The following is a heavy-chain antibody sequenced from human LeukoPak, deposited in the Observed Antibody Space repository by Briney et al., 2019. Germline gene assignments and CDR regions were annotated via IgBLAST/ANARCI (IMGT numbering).Heavy chain of an antibody. Sequence: PSETLSLTCAVYGGSFSGYYWSWIRQPPGKGLEWIGEINHSGSTNYNPSLKSRVTMSVDTSKNQFSLKLNSVTAADTAVYFCARDDNSEYSDDAFDIWGQGTLVTVSS. J-gene: IGHJ3*02. CDR3: ARDDNSEYSDDAFDI. CDR1: GGSFSGYY. D-gene: IGHD3-22*01. V-gene: IGHV4-34*01. CDR2: INHSGST.